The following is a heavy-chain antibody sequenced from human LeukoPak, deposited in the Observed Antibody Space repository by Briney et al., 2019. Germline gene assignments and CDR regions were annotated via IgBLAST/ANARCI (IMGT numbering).Heavy chain of an antibody. D-gene: IGHD1-1*01. CDR1: GFTFSSYA. J-gene: IGHJ4*02. CDR3: ARNPPERPIDY. V-gene: IGHV3-23*01. CDR2: IGPGYDT. Sequence: GGSLRLSCAASGFTFSSYAMGWVRQAPRKGLEWVSVIGPGYDTHYADSVKGRFSISRDNSKSTLYLQMNSLRAEDTALYYCARNPPERPIDYRGQGTLVTVSS.